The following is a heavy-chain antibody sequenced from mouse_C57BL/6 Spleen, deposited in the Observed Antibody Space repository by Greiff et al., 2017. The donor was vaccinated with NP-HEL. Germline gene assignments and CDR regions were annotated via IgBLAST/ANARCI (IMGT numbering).Heavy chain of an antibody. CDR3: ARITTVVYWYFDV. V-gene: IGHV1-50*01. D-gene: IGHD1-1*01. CDR1: GYTFTSYW. Sequence: QVQLQQPGAELVKPGASVKLSCKASGYTFTSYWMQWVKQRPGQGLEWIGEIDPSDSYTNYNQKFKVKATLTVDTSSSTAYMQLSSLTSEDSAVYYCARITTVVYWYFDVWGTGTTVTVSS. CDR2: IDPSDSYT. J-gene: IGHJ1*03.